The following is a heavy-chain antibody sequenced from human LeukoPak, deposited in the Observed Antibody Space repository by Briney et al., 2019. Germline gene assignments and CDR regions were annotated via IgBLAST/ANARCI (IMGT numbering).Heavy chain of an antibody. J-gene: IGHJ4*02. D-gene: IGHD6-6*01. CDR3: AGESSSAGSSSFDY. V-gene: IGHV3-30*03. CDR2: ISYDGSNK. CDR1: GFTFSSYG. Sequence: GGSLRLSCAASGFTFSSYGMHWVRQAPGKGLEWVAVISYDGSNKYYADSVKGRFTISRDNSKNTLYLQMNSLRAEDTAVYYCAGESSSAGSSSFDYWGQGTLVTVSS.